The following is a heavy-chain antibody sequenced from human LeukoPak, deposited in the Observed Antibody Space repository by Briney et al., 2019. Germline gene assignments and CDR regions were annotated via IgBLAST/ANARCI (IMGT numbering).Heavy chain of an antibody. J-gene: IGHJ4*02. CDR2: IYPGDSDT. Sequence: GESLKISCKGSGYSFTTYWIGWVRQMPGKGLEWMGIIYPGDSDTRYSPSFEGQVTISADKSISIAYLQWSSLKASDTAMYYCARPAYYGSGSYYTDSWGQGTLVTVSS. CDR1: GYSFTTYW. CDR3: ARPAYYGSGSYYTDS. V-gene: IGHV5-51*01. D-gene: IGHD3-10*01.